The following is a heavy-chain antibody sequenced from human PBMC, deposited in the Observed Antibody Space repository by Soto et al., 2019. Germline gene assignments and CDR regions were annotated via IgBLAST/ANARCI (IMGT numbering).Heavy chain of an antibody. CDR2: LNGAGGST. CDR3: AAPRDEYGSGISWFTYGMDV. J-gene: IGHJ6*02. Sequence: GESLKISCLASGFTFSDYAMTWVRHVPGRGLEWVSFLNGAGGSTYYADSVRGRFTISRDNSQNTLFLQMNRLTVDDTAIYYCAAPRDEYGSGISWFTYGMDVWGQGTTVTVSS. D-gene: IGHD3-10*01. CDR1: GFTFSDYA. V-gene: IGHV3-23*01.